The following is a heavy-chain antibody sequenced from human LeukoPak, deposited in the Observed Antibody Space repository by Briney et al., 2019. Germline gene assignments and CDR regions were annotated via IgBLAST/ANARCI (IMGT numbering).Heavy chain of an antibody. V-gene: IGHV1-46*01. CDR2: LNPSGGSS. D-gene: IGHD5-24*01. J-gene: IGHJ6*02. Sequence: ASVKVSCKASGYTFTSYYMHWVRQAPGQGLEWMAILNPSGGSSNYPQKFQGRATLTRATSTGTVYMELSSLRSEDTAVYYCASVYKHGMDVWGQGTTVIVSS. CDR1: GYTFTSYY. CDR3: ASVYKHGMDV.